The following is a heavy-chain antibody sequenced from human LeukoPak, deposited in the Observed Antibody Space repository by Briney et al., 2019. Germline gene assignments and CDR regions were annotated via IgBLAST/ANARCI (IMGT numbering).Heavy chain of an antibody. CDR1: GFTFSSYG. D-gene: IGHD6-13*01. J-gene: IGHJ4*02. Sequence: GGSLRLSCAASGFTFSSYGMHWVRRAPGKGLEWVANIKQDGSEKYYVDSVKGRFTISRDNAKNSLYLQMNSLRAEDTAVYYCARDPVIAAAGTSLWGQGTLVTVSS. CDR3: ARDPVIAAAGTSL. CDR2: IKQDGSEK. V-gene: IGHV3-7*01.